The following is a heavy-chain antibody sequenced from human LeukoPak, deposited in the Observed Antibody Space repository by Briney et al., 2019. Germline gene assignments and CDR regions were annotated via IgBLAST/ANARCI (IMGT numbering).Heavy chain of an antibody. CDR1: GFTFSSYG. CDR3: AATLSLTPGSTYFGMDV. J-gene: IGHJ6*02. Sequence: PGGSLRLSCAASGFTFSSYGMHWVRQAPGKGLEWVAVIWYDGGNKYYPDSVKGRFTISRDNSKNTLYLQMNSLRAEDTAVYYCAATLSLTPGSTYFGMDVWGRGTTVTVSS. CDR2: IWYDGGNK. V-gene: IGHV3-33*01. D-gene: IGHD4-17*01.